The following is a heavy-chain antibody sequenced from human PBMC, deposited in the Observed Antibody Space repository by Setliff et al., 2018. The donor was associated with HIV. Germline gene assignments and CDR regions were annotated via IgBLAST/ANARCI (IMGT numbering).Heavy chain of an antibody. Sequence: VAPVKVSCKASGYTFTSYYMHWVRQAPGQGLEWMGIINPSSGSTTYAQKFQGRVTMTRDTSTSTVYMELSSLRSEDTAVYYCARDPAPSSSASYFQHWGQGTPVTVPQ. CDR1: GYTFTSYY. V-gene: IGHV1-46*01. J-gene: IGHJ1*01. CDR3: ARDPAPSSSASYFQH. CDR2: INPSSGST. D-gene: IGHD6-6*01.